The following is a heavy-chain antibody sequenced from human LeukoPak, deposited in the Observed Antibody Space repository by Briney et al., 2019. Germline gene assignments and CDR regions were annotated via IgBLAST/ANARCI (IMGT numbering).Heavy chain of an antibody. D-gene: IGHD1-26*01. CDR2: INPNSGGT. Sequence: ASLKVSCKASGYTFTGYYMHWVRQAPGQRLEWMGWINPNSGGTNYAQKFQGRVTMTRDTSISTAYMELSRLRSDDTAVYYCARAKESGSYPNFDYWGQGTLVTVSS. V-gene: IGHV1-2*02. CDR1: GYTFTGYY. J-gene: IGHJ4*02. CDR3: ARAKESGSYPNFDY.